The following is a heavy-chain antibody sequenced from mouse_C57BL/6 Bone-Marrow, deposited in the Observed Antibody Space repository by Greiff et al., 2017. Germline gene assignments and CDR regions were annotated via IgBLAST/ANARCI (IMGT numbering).Heavy chain of an antibody. CDR3: ATLRSSFDY. J-gene: IGHJ2*01. CDR1: GFTFSDYE. D-gene: IGHD1-1*01. CDR2: ISSGSSTI. Sequence: EVQLVESGGGLVKPGGSLKLSCAASGFTFSDYEMHWVRQAPEKGLEWVAYISSGSSTIYYADTVKGRFTISRDNAKNTLFLQMTSLRSEDTAMYYCATLRSSFDYWGQGTTLTVSS. V-gene: IGHV5-17*01.